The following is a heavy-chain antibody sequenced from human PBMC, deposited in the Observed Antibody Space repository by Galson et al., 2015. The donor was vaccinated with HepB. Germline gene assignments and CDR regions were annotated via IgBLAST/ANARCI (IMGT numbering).Heavy chain of an antibody. CDR2: IYPYNGGT. V-gene: IGHV1-2*06. Sequence: SVKVSCKVSGYTLTELSMHWVRQAPGQGLEWMGRIYPYNGGTNDLRSQGRVTMSSDTSIRTVYMELSGLRSDDTAVYYCAIGEASAALDNGGQGTLVTVSS. D-gene: IGHD4-17*01. CDR1: GYTLTELS. J-gene: IGHJ4*02. CDR3: AIGEASAALDN.